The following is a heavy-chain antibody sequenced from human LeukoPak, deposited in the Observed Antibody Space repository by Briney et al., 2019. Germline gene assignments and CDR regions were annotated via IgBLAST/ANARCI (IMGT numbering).Heavy chain of an antibody. CDR3: ARGPKGPISGDFDY. V-gene: IGHV4-34*01. Sequence: SETLSLTCAVYGGSFTGYYWTWIRQPPGKGLEWVGEIIPGGATNYNPSLKSRITLSVDTSKNQFYLNLNSVTAVDTAVYYCARGPKGPISGDFDYRSQGTLVTVSS. D-gene: IGHD7-27*01. CDR1: GGSFTGYY. CDR2: IIPGGAT. J-gene: IGHJ4*02.